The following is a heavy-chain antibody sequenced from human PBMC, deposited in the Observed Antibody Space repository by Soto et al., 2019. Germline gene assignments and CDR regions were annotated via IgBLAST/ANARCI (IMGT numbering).Heavy chain of an antibody. D-gene: IGHD4-17*01. J-gene: IGHJ4*02. CDR3: AKVVTGVDYGDCHYFDY. CDR1: GFTFSSYA. CDR2: ISGSGGST. Sequence: PGGSLRLSCAASGFTFSSYAMSWVRQAPGKGLEWVSAISGSGGSTHYADSVKGRFTISRDNSKNTLYLQMNSLRAEDTAVYYCAKVVTGVDYGDCHYFDYWGQGTLVTVSS. V-gene: IGHV3-23*01.